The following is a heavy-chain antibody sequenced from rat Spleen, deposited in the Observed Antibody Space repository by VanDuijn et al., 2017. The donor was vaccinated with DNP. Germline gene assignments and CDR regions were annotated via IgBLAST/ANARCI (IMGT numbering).Heavy chain of an antibody. Sequence: EVQLVESGGGLVQPGRSLKLSCAASGFTFSDYYMAWVRQAPTKGLEWVAYISYDGGSTYYGDSVKGRFTISRDNAKSTLYLQMNSLRSEDMATYYCARGLGTTDAMDAWGQGVMVTVSS. CDR1: GFTFSDYY. CDR3: ARGLGTTDAMDA. D-gene: IGHD1-5*01. J-gene: IGHJ2*01. CDR2: ISYDGGST. V-gene: IGHV5-22*01.